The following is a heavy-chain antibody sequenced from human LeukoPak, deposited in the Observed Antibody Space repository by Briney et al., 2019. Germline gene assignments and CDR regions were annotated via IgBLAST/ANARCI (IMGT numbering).Heavy chain of an antibody. J-gene: IGHJ4*02. Sequence: PGGSLRLSCAASGFSFSTYAMNWVRQAPGKRLVWVSSITATGRDTYYALSVKGRITISRDNSKNTLYLQMNSLRADDTALYYCAKGTLGSCSGAACYEFDNWGQGTLVTVSS. CDR3: AKGTLGSCSGAACYEFDN. CDR1: GFSFSTYA. V-gene: IGHV3-23*01. D-gene: IGHD2-2*01. CDR2: ITATGRDT.